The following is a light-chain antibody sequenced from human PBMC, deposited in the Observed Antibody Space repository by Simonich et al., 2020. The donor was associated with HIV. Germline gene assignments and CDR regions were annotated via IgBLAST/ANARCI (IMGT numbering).Light chain of an antibody. CDR3: SSYTSSSVV. Sequence: QSALTQPASVSGSPGQSITISCTGTSSDVGGYNYVSWYQQHPGKAPTLMIYDVSKRPSGVSKRFSGSKSSNTASLTISGLQAEDEADYYCSSYTSSSVVFGGGTKLTVL. CDR2: DVS. CDR1: SSDVGGYNY. J-gene: IGLJ2*01. V-gene: IGLV2-14*01.